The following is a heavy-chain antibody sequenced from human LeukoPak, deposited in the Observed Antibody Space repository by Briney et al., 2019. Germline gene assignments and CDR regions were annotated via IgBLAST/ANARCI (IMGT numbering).Heavy chain of an antibody. D-gene: IGHD5-24*01. CDR3: AMLAKMATIDDFDY. J-gene: IGHJ4*02. V-gene: IGHV3-74*01. Sequence: GGSLRLSCAASGFTFSSYWVHWVRQAPGKGLVWVSRINTDGSTTGYADAVKGRFTISRDNAKNTLYLQMNSLRAEDTAVYYCAMLAKMATIDDFDYWGQGTLVTVSS. CDR2: INTDGSTT. CDR1: GFTFSSYW.